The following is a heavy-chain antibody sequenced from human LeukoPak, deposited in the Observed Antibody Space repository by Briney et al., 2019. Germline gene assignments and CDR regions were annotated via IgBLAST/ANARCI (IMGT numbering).Heavy chain of an antibody. D-gene: IGHD6-13*01. CDR1: GGSISSGSYY. CDR3: ARESDPSSP. V-gene: IGHV4-61*02. Sequence: SETLSLTCTVSGGSISSGSYYWSWIRQPVGKGLEWIGRIYTSGSTNYNPSLKSRVTISVDTSKNQFSLKLSSVTAADTAVYYCARESDPSSPWGQGTLVTVSS. CDR2: IYTSGST. J-gene: IGHJ5*02.